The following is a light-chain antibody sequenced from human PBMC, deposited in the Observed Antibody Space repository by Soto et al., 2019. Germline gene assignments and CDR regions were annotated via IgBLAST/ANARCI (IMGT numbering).Light chain of an antibody. J-gene: IGLJ1*01. CDR1: SSDVGSYNL. Sequence: QSVLTQPASVSGSPGQSITISCTGTSSDVGSYNLVSWYQQHPGKAPKLMIYEGSKRPSGVSNRFSGSKSGNTASLTISGLKAEDEADYYCCSYAGSSTVFGTGTKVTVL. CDR3: CSYAGSSTV. V-gene: IGLV2-23*01. CDR2: EGS.